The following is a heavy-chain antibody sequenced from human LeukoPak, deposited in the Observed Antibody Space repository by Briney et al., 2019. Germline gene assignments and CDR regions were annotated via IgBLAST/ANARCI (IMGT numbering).Heavy chain of an antibody. CDR1: GFTFSTFG. D-gene: IGHD3-9*01. V-gene: IGHV3-23*01. J-gene: IGHJ6*03. CDR3: AREARYFEYYYMDV. CDR2: ISDSGGST. Sequence: GGSLRLSCAASGFTFSTFGMTWVRQTPGKGLEHVSTISDSGGSTYYADSVKGRFTISRDNSKNTMYLQMNSLRAEDTAVYYCAREARYFEYYYMDVWGKGTTVTVSS.